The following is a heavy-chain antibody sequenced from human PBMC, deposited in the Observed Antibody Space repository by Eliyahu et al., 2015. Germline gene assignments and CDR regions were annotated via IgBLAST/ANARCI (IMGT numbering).Heavy chain of an antibody. CDR3: ARTYSSGWTGLLYYFDY. CDR1: GFTFXXCG. Sequence: QVQLVESGGCVVQPGRSLXXSCAASGFTFXXCGMHWVRQGPGTGLEWVAVISYDGSNKYYADSVKGRFTISRDNSKNTLYLQMNSLRAEDTAVYYCARTYSSGWTGLLYYFDYWGQGTLVTVSS. CDR2: ISYDGSNK. V-gene: IGHV3-30-3*01. J-gene: IGHJ4*02. D-gene: IGHD6-19*01.